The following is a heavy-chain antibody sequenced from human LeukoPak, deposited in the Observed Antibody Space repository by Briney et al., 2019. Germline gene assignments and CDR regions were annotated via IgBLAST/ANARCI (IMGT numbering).Heavy chain of an antibody. Sequence: SVKVSCKASGGTFSSYTISWVRQAPGQGLEWMGRIIPILGIANYAQKFQGRVTITADKSTSTAYMELSSLRSEDTAVYYCARVADISLFDYWGQGTLVTVSS. CDR3: ARVADISLFDY. V-gene: IGHV1-69*02. CDR2: IIPILGIA. J-gene: IGHJ4*02. CDR1: GGTFSSYT. D-gene: IGHD3-9*01.